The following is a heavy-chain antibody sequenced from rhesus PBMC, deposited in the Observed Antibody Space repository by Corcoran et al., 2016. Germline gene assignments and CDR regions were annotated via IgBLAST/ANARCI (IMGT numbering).Heavy chain of an antibody. CDR2: ISSASSYI. CDR3: AKDRLYINYPYYFDY. V-gene: IGHV3S16*01. D-gene: IGHD4-23*01. J-gene: IGHJ4*01. CDR1: GFTFSDYY. Sequence: EVQLVESGGGLVQPGGSLRLSCAASGFTFSDYYMSWVRQAPGKGLEWVSSISSASSYIYYADSLKGRFTISRDNAKNSLSLQMNSLRAEDTAIYYCAKDRLYINYPYYFDYWGQGVLVTVSS.